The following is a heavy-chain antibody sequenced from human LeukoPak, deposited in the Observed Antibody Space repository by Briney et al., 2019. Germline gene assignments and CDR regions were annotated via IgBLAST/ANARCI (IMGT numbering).Heavy chain of an antibody. CDR1: GYTFTSYY. J-gene: IGHJ5*02. Sequence: ASVKVSCKASGYTFTSYYMHWVRQAPGQGLEWMGIINPSGGSTSYAQKFQGRVTMTRDMSTSTVYMELSSLRSEDTAVYYCARGSSGYRSGGSCYRRYNWFDPWGQGTLVTVSS. CDR3: ARGSSGYRSGGSCYRRYNWFDP. CDR2: INPSGGST. D-gene: IGHD2-15*01. V-gene: IGHV1-46*01.